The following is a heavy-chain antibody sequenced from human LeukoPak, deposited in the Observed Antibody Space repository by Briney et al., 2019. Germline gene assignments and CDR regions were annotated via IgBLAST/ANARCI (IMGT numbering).Heavy chain of an antibody. J-gene: IGHJ4*02. CDR2: IYYSGST. D-gene: IGHD5-18*01. CDR3: AGGYSYGSVDY. Sequence: PSETLSLTCTVSGGSISSYYWSWIRQPPGKGLEWSGYIYYSGSTNYNPSLKSRVTISVDTSKNQFSLKLSSVTAADTAVYYCAGGYSYGSVDYWGQGTLVTVSS. V-gene: IGHV4-59*01. CDR1: GGSISSYY.